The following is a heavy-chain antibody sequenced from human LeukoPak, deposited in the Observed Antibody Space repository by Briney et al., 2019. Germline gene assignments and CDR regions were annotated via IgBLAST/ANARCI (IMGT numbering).Heavy chain of an antibody. V-gene: IGHV4-59*01. CDR1: GGSISSYY. CDR2: IYYSGST. D-gene: IGHD6-13*01. CDR3: AREGQQLVLNY. J-gene: IGHJ4*02. Sequence: SETLSLTCTVSGGSISSYYWSWIRQPPGKGLEWIGYIYYSGSTNYNPSLKSRVTISVDTSKNQFSLKLSSVTAADTAVYYCAREGQQLVLNYWGQGTLVTVSS.